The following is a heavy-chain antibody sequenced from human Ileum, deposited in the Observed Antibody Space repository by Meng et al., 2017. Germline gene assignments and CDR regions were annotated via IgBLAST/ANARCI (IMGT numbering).Heavy chain of an antibody. D-gene: IGHD6-19*01. J-gene: IGHJ4*02. CDR3: ARDGSSCWYDY. CDR1: GFTFSSYG. CDR2: IWYDGSNK. V-gene: IGHV3-33*01. Sequence: GESLKISCAASGFTFSSYGMHWVRQAPGKGLEWVAVIWYDGSNKYYADSVKGRFTISRDNSKNTLYLQMNSLRAEDTAVYYCARDGSSCWYDYWGQGTLVTVSS.